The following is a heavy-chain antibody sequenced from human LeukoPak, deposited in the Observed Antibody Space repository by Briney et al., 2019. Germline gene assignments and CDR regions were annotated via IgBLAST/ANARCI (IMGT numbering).Heavy chain of an antibody. V-gene: IGHV4-34*01. J-gene: IGHJ4*02. CDR2: INHSGST. CDR3: ARRGMATTTGFDY. CDR1: GGSFSGYY. D-gene: IGHD5-24*01. Sequence: SETLSLTCAVYGGSFSGYYWSWIRQPPGKGLEWIGEINHSGSTNYNPSLKSRVTISVDTSKNQFSLKPSSVTAADTAVYYCARRGMATTTGFDYWGQGTLVTVSS.